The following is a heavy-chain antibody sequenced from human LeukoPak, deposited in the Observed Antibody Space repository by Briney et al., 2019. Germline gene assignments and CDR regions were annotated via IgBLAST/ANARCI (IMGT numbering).Heavy chain of an antibody. CDR2: ISGSGGST. J-gene: IGHJ3*02. V-gene: IGHV3-23*01. D-gene: IGHD6-13*01. Sequence: GGSLRLSCAASGFTFSSYAMHWVRQAPGKGLEWVSTISGSGGSTYYADSVKGRFTISRDNSKNTLYLQMNSLRAEDTAVYYRAKHVAAAGIYSSFDIWGQGTMVTVSS. CDR3: AKHVAAAGIYSSFDI. CDR1: GFTFSSYA.